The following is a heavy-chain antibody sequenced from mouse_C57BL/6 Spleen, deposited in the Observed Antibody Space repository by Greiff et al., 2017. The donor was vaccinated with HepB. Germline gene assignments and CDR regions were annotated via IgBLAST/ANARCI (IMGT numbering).Heavy chain of an antibody. Sequence: DVKLVESGPGLVKPSQSLSLTCSVTGYSITSGYYWNWIRQFPGNKLEWMGYISYDGSNNYNPSLKNRISITRDTSKNQFFLKLNSVTTEDTATYYCARDGYGNPFAYWGQGTLVTVSA. CDR1: GYSITSGYY. V-gene: IGHV3-6*01. CDR2: ISYDGSN. CDR3: ARDGYGNPFAY. D-gene: IGHD2-10*02. J-gene: IGHJ3*01.